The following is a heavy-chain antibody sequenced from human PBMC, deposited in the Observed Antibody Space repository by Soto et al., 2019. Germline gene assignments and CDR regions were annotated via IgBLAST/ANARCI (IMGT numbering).Heavy chain of an antibody. V-gene: IGHV1-2*02. CDR1: GYTFTDYY. D-gene: IGHD2-2*02. CDR3: VRDLGYCSSTSCYTTFLYYYGMDV. J-gene: IGHJ6*02. CDR2: INPNSGGT. Sequence: GASVKVSCKASGYTFTDYYMHWVRQAPGQGLEWMGWINPNSGGTNYAQKFQGRVTITADESTSTAYMELSSLRSEDTAVYYCVRDLGYCSSTSCYTTFLYYYGMDVWGQGTTVTVSS.